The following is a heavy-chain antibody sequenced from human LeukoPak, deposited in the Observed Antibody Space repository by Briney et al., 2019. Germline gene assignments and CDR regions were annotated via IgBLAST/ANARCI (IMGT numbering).Heavy chain of an antibody. J-gene: IGHJ4*02. V-gene: IGHV1-2*02. CDR3: ALEHQSRYYFDY. CDR2: INPNSGGT. Sequence: ASVKVSCKASGYTFTGYYMHWVRQAPGQGLEWMGWINPNSGGTNYAQKFQGRVTMTRDTSISTAYMELSRLRSDDTAVYYCALEHQSRYYFDYWGQGTLVTVSS. CDR1: GYTFTGYY. D-gene: IGHD2-2*01.